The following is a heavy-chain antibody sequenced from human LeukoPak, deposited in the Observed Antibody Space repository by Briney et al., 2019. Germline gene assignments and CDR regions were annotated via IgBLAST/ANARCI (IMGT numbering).Heavy chain of an antibody. CDR1: GLTLSTYA. CDR3: IKESNAFDI. CDR2: IGAGGRFT. J-gene: IGHJ3*02. Sequence: GGSLRLSCVASGLTLSTYAMKWVRQAPGKGLEWVSVIGAGGRFTHYADSVKGRFTISSDNSKNTLFLQMNSLRAEDTALYYCIKESNAFDIWGQGTMVTVSS. V-gene: IGHV3-23*01.